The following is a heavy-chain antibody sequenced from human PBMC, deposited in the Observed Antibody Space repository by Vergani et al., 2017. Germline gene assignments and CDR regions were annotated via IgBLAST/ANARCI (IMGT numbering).Heavy chain of an antibody. V-gene: IGHV3-11*04. J-gene: IGHJ4*02. CDR3: ANHDYYDSSGTSY. Sequence: QVQLVESGGGLVKPGGSLILSCAASGFTFSDYYMSWIRQAPGKGLEWVSYISSSGSTIYYADSVKGRFTISRDNSKNTLYLQMNSLRAEDTAVYYCANHDYYDSSGTSYWGQGTLVTVSS. CDR1: GFTFSDYY. CDR2: ISSSGSTI. D-gene: IGHD3-22*01.